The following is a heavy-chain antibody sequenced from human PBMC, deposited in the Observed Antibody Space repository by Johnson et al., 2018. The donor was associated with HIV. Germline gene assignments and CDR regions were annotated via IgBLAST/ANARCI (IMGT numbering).Heavy chain of an antibody. CDR2: ISDDGTYT. CDR1: GFTFSSYA. CDR3: AKTKDSSSGFFAFDI. V-gene: IGHV3-30-3*02. D-gene: IGHD6-6*01. Sequence: QVQLVQSGGGVVQPGRSLRLSCAASGFTFSSYAMHWVRQAPGKGPEWLAIISDDGTYTNYADSVKGRFTISRDNSKNTMFLQLSGLRPEDTAVYYCAKTKDSSSGFFAFDIWGQGTMVSVSS. J-gene: IGHJ3*02.